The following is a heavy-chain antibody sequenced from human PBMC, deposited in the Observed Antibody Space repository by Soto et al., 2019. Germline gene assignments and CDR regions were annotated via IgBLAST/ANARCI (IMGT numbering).Heavy chain of an antibody. Sequence: GGSVKVSCHASGGTFSRYALRWLRQAPVQGLEWMGGIIPIFGTANYAQKFQGRVTITADESTSTAYMELSSLRSEDTAVYYCARVAVPAAMYYYYYGMDVWGQGTTVTVSS. CDR3: ARVAVPAAMYYYYYGMDV. J-gene: IGHJ6*02. CDR1: GGTFSRYA. D-gene: IGHD2-2*01. CDR2: IIPIFGTA. V-gene: IGHV1-69*13.